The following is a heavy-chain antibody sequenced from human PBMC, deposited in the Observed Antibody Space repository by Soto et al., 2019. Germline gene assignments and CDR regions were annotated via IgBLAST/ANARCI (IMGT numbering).Heavy chain of an antibody. Sequence: HPGGSLGLSCAASGFTFDDYAMHWVRQVPGKGLEWVSGINWNSGSIGYGDSVKGRFAISRDNAKNSLHLQMNSLSAEDTAFYYCVKDESINWYSGHFRHWGQGTLVTVSS. V-gene: IGHV3-9*01. J-gene: IGHJ1*01. D-gene: IGHD6-13*01. CDR2: INWNSGSI. CDR1: GFTFDDYA. CDR3: VKDESINWYSGHFRH.